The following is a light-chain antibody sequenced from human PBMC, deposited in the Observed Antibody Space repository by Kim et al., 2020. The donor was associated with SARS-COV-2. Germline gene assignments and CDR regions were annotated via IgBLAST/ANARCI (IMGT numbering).Light chain of an antibody. CDR2: KDT. V-gene: IGLV3-25*03. CDR3: QSADSSGTYV. Sequence: SYELTQPPPVSVSPGQTARITCSGDALPKQYAYWYQQKPGQAPVLVIYKDTERPSGIPERFSGSSSGTTVTLTISGVQAEDETDYYCQSADSSGTYVFGT. CDR1: ALPKQY. J-gene: IGLJ1*01.